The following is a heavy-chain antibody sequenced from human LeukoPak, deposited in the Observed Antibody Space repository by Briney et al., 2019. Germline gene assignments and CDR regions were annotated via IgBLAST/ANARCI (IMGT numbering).Heavy chain of an antibody. D-gene: IGHD2-21*01. J-gene: IGHJ4*02. CDR2: ISYDGSNK. Sequence: ETGGSLRLSCAASGFTFSSYGMHWVRQAPGKGLEWVAVISYDGSNKYYADSVKGRFTISRDNSKNTLYLQMNSLRAEDTAVYYCAKISNSLPDYWGQGTLVTVSS. V-gene: IGHV3-30*18. CDR3: AKISNSLPDY. CDR1: GFTFSSYG.